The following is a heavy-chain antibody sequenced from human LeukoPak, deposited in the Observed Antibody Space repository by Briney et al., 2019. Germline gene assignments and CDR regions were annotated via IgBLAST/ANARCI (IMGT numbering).Heavy chain of an antibody. D-gene: IGHD7-27*01. V-gene: IGHV3-64D*06. J-gene: IGHJ4*02. CDR1: GFTFSGHF. CDR2: ISVNGDKT. CDR3: LKDLTGTWSFDH. Sequence: GGSLRLSCSASGFTFSGHFMHWVRQAPGKGLEYVSSISVNGDKTLYAESVKGRFTISRDNSKNTLYLQLSSLKLEDTAIYYCLKDLTGTWSFDHWGQGTLLTVSS.